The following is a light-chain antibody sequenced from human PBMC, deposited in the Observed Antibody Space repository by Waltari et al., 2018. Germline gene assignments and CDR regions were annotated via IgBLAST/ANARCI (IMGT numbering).Light chain of an antibody. Sequence: DIVMTQSPASLAVSLGEGATINCKSSQSLLYNSNDKNNLAWYQQKPGQPPKLLIYWASTRHSGVPDRFSGSGSATDFTLTISSLQAEDVAVYYCQQYYSRRTFGQGTKVEIK. CDR2: WAS. J-gene: IGKJ1*01. CDR1: QSLLYNSNDKNN. CDR3: QQYYSRRT. V-gene: IGKV4-1*01.